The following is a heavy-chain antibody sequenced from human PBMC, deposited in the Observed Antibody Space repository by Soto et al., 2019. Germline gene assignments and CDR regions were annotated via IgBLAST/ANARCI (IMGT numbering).Heavy chain of an antibody. CDR1: GFTFSSYS. Sequence: SLRLSCAASGFTFSSYSTNWVRQAPGKGLEWVSSISSSSSYIYYADSVKGRFIISRDNAKNSVYLQMNSLRAEDTAVYYCARDLFDGSILTFDYWGQGTLVTVSS. CDR3: ARDLFDGSILTFDY. CDR2: ISSSSSYI. V-gene: IGHV3-21*01. J-gene: IGHJ4*02. D-gene: IGHD6-6*01.